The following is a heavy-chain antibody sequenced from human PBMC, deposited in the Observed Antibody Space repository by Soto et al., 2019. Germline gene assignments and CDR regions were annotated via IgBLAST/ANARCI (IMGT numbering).Heavy chain of an antibody. Sequence: ASVKVSCKASGYSFTNNDVSWVRQATGQGLEWMGWMNPGSGDTGYAQKFQGRVTMTRDISMATAYMELSSLRSDDTAIYYCARMETFGSLNWFDPWGQGTLVTVSS. V-gene: IGHV1-8*01. CDR2: MNPGSGDT. CDR1: GYSFTNND. D-gene: IGHD3-16*01. J-gene: IGHJ5*02. CDR3: ARMETFGSLNWFDP.